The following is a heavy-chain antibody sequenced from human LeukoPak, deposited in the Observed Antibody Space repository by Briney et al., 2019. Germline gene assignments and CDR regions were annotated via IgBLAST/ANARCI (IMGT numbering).Heavy chain of an antibody. D-gene: IGHD3-10*01. CDR2: IKQDGSEE. J-gene: IGHJ4*02. Sequence: GGSLRLSCAASGFTFSSYWMSWVRQAPGKGREWVANIKQDGSEEYYVDSGKGRFTISRDNGKNSLDLQMNSLRAEDPAGYYCARSGLRTWFGELLPVDYWGQGTLVTVSS. CDR3: ARSGLRTWFGELLPVDY. CDR1: GFTFSSYW. V-gene: IGHV3-7*01.